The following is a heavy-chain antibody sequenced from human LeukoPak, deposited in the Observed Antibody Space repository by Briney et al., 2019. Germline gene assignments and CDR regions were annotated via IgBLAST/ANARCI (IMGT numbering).Heavy chain of an antibody. V-gene: IGHV1-2*02. J-gene: IGHJ4*02. CDR2: INPNSGFT. Sequence: ASVKVSCKSSGYTFTDYYIHWVRQAPGQGLEWMGWINPNSGFTNYAQKFQGRVTMTRDTSISTAYMEVSRLRSDDTAVYYCARSLNDYGDYGPGYWGQGTLVTVSS. D-gene: IGHD4-17*01. CDR1: GYTFTDYY. CDR3: ARSLNDYGDYGPGY.